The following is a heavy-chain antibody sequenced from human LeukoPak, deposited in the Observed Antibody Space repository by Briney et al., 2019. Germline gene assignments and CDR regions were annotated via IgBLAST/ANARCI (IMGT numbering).Heavy chain of an antibody. J-gene: IGHJ4*02. CDR2: ISWNSGSI. Sequence: GGSLRLSCAASGFTYDDYAMHWVRQAPGKGLEWVSGISWNSGSIGYADSVKGRFTISRDNAKNSLYLQMNSLRAEDTALYYCAQDDSSGGKAYFDYWGQGTLVTVSS. D-gene: IGHD6-19*01. V-gene: IGHV3-9*01. CDR1: GFTYDDYA. CDR3: AQDDSSGGKAYFDY.